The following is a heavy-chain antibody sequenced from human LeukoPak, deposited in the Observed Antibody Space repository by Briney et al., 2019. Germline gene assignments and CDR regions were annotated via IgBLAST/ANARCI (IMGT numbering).Heavy chain of an antibody. CDR3: ASGSDDILTGYYRFDY. D-gene: IGHD3-9*01. CDR2: IIPILGIA. Sequence: LVKVSCNASGRTFSSYAISWVRQAPGQGLEWMGRIIPILGIANYGQKFQGRVTITADKPTSTAYMELSSLRSEDTAVYYCASGSDDILTGYYRFDYWGQGTLVTVSS. CDR1: GRTFSSYA. V-gene: IGHV1-69*04. J-gene: IGHJ4*02.